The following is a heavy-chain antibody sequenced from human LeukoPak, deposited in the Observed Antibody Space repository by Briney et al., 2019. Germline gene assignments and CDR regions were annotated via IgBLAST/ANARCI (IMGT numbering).Heavy chain of an antibody. Sequence: SETLSLTCTVSGGSISSGGYYWSWIRQHPGKGLEWIGYIYYSGSTYYNPSLKSRVTISVDTSKNQFSLKLSSVTAADTAVYYWARGPSMVRGGNMEVWGKGTTVTVSS. J-gene: IGHJ6*03. CDR3: ARGPSMVRGGNMEV. V-gene: IGHV4-31*03. D-gene: IGHD3-10*01. CDR2: IYYSGST. CDR1: GGSISSGGYY.